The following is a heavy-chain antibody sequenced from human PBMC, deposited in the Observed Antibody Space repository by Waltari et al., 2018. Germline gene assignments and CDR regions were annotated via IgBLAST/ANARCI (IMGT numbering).Heavy chain of an antibody. Sequence: QVQLQESGPGLVKPSETLSLTCAVSGYSISSGYYWSWIRQPPGKGLEWIGEINHSGSTNYNPSLKSRVTISVDTSKNQFSLKLSSVTAADTAVYYCAHSSQIEMATNLLDAFDIWGQGTMVTVSS. J-gene: IGHJ3*02. CDR2: INHSGST. V-gene: IGHV4-38-2*01. CDR3: AHSSQIEMATNLLDAFDI. D-gene: IGHD1-26*01. CDR1: GYSISSGYY.